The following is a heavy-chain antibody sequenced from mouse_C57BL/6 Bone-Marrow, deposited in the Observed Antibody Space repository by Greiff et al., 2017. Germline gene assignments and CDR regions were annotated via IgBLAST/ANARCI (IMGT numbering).Heavy chain of an antibody. CDR2: IYPSGSET. J-gene: IGHJ2*01. CDR3: ARGIYYYGSSYFYFDY. V-gene: IGHV1-61*01. Sequence: VQLQQPGAELVRPGSSVKLSCKASGYTFTSYWMDWVKQRPGQGLEWIGNIYPSGSETHYNQKFKDKATLTVDKSSSTAYMQLSSLTSEDSAVYYCARGIYYYGSSYFYFDYWGQGTTLTVSS. D-gene: IGHD1-1*01. CDR1: GYTFTSYW.